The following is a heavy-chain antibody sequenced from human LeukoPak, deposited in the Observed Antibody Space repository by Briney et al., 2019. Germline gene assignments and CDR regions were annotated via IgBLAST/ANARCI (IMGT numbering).Heavy chain of an antibody. Sequence: GASVKVSCKAFGYTITGYYIHWVRQAPGQGLERMGWINPNNGGTNSAQKFQGRVTMTRDTSIGTAYMELNRLTYDDTAVYYCGRDRHWNQGNFDYWGQGTLVTVSS. CDR2: INPNNGGT. CDR3: GRDRHWNQGNFDY. D-gene: IGHD1-1*01. V-gene: IGHV1-2*02. CDR1: GYTITGYY. J-gene: IGHJ4*02.